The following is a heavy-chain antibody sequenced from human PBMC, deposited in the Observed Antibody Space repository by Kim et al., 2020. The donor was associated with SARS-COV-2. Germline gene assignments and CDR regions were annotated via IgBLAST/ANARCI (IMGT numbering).Heavy chain of an antibody. V-gene: IGHV1-3*01. CDR1: GYSFTAYT. J-gene: IGHJ4*02. CDR3: ARGAYCRGGICFPPGGY. CDR2: INAANGNT. D-gene: IGHD2-15*01. Sequence: ASVKVSCKASGYSFTAYTIHWVRQAPGQRLEWMGWINAANGNTEFSQKFQGRVTSNRDTSATTVHMEMSNLKSEDTAVYYCARGAYCRGGICFPPGGYWGQGTLVTVSS.